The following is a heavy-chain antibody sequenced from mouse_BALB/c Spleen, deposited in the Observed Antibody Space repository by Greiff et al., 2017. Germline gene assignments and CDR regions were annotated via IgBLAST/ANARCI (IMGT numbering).Heavy chain of an antibody. CDR3: ARGWFPYAMDY. CDR1: GYSITSDYA. Sequence: VQLKQSGPGLVKPSQSLSLTCTVTGYSITSDYAWNWIRQFPGNKLEWMGYISYSGSTSYNPSLKSRISITRDTSKNQFFLQLNSVTTEDTATYYCARGWFPYAMDYWGQGTSVTVSS. D-gene: IGHD1-1*02. J-gene: IGHJ4*01. V-gene: IGHV3-2*02. CDR2: ISYSGST.